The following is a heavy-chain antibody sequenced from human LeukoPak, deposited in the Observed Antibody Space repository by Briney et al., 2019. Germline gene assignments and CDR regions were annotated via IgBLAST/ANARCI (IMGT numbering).Heavy chain of an antibody. CDR3: ARGGGYSPRQQFDY. Sequence: ASVKVSCKASGYTFSSYYMHWVRQAPGQGLEWLAIISRSGGSTTYAQKFQGRVTMTRDTSRSTVYMELSSLRSEDTAVYYCARGGGYSPRQQFDYWGQGTLVTVSS. D-gene: IGHD5-18*01. CDR2: ISRSGGST. CDR1: GYTFSSYY. J-gene: IGHJ4*02. V-gene: IGHV1-46*01.